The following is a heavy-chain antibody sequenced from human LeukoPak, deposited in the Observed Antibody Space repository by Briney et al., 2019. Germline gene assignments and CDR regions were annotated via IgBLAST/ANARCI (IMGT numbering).Heavy chain of an antibody. V-gene: IGHV4-59*01. CDR1: GGSISSYY. J-gene: IGHJ5*02. D-gene: IGHD5-18*01. CDR3: AGDGFGSYGYDA. CDR2: IYYSGST. Sequence: PSETLSLTCTVSGGSISSYYWSWIRQPPGKGLEWIGYIYYSGSTNYNPSLKSRVTISVDTSKNQFSLKLSSVTAADTAVYYCAGDGFGSYGYDAWGQGTLVTVSS.